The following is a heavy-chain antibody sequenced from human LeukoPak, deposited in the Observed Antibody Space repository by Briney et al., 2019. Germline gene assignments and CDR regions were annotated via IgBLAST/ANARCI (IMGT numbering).Heavy chain of an antibody. CDR1: GFTVSSNY. CDR2: ISGSGGST. D-gene: IGHD3-3*01. V-gene: IGHV3-23*01. J-gene: IGHJ6*02. CDR3: ARLDLTYYDFWSGYSEYYYYGMDV. Sequence: PGGSLRLSCAVSGFTVSSNYMSWVRQPPGKGLEWVSAISGSGGSTYYADSEKGRFTISRDNSKNTLYLQMNSLRAEDTAVYYCARLDLTYYDFWSGYSEYYYYGMDVWGQGTTVTVSS.